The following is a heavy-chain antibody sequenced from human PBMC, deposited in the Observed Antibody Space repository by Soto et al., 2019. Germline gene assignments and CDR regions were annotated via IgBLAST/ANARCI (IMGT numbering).Heavy chain of an antibody. J-gene: IGHJ5*02. V-gene: IGHV3-66*01. Sequence: GGSLRLSCAASGFTVSGSYMSWVRQAPGKGLEWVAIIYRGGSRYYADSVMNRFTISRDTSTNTLYLQMDSLRAEDTGLYYCARDVWGSLVQEWVTWGQGTPVTVSS. CDR2: IYRGGSR. D-gene: IGHD3-3*01. CDR3: ARDVWGSLVQEWVT. CDR1: GFTVSGSY.